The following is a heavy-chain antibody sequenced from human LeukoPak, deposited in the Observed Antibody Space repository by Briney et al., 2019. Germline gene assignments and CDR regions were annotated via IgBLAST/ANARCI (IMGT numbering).Heavy chain of an antibody. D-gene: IGHD3-3*01. CDR2: ISGSASRT. CDR3: AEGADYDFWSGYYHAFDM. J-gene: IGHJ3*02. CDR1: GFSFRHFA. Sequence: GGSLRLSCVASGFSFRHFAMTWVRQAPGKGLERVADISGSASRTNYADSVKGRFTISRDSSKDTVYLQMNSLRADDTATYYCAEGADYDFWSGYYHAFDMWGQGTMVTVSS. V-gene: IGHV3-23*01.